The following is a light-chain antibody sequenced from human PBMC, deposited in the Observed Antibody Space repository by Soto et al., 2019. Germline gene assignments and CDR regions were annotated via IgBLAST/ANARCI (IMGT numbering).Light chain of an antibody. V-gene: IGLV2-18*02. Sequence: QSVLTQPPSVSGSPGQSVAISCTGTNSDVGSYNRVSWYQQPPGTAPKLIIYDVSNRPSGVPDRFSGSKSGNTASLTISGLQAEDEADYYCSSYTTTTTYVFGIVTKLTVL. CDR2: DVS. CDR1: NSDVGSYNR. J-gene: IGLJ1*01. CDR3: SSYTTTTTYV.